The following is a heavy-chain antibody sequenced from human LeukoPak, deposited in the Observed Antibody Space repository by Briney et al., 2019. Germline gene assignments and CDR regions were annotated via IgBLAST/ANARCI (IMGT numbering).Heavy chain of an antibody. CDR2: TSYEGNGT. CDR1: GFTVSSNY. CDR3: ASEVEALLDH. Sequence: PGGSLRLSCAASGFTVSSNYMSWLRQAPGMGLEWVAATSYEGNGTFYAGSVKGRFTMSRDNSNNMVYLQMNSLRHEDTALYYCASEVEALLDHWGQGTLVTVSS. D-gene: IGHD2-15*01. V-gene: IGHV3-30*03. J-gene: IGHJ4*02.